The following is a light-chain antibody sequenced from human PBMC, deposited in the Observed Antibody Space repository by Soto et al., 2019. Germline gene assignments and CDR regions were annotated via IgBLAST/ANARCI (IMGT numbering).Light chain of an antibody. Sequence: DIVMTQSPDSLAVSLGERATINCKXXXSISSNSNNKNYLAWYQQKPGQPPKLLIYWASTRESGVPDRFSGSGSGTDFTLTITSLQAEDVAVYYCQQYYRTPQTFGQGTKLEI. CDR3: QQYYRTPQT. J-gene: IGKJ2*01. CDR1: XSISSNSNNKNY. CDR2: WAS. V-gene: IGKV4-1*01.